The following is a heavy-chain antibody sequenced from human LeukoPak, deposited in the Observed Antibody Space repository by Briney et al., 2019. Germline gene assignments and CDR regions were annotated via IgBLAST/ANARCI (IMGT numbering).Heavy chain of an antibody. CDR1: GFTVRSVY. V-gene: IGHV3-66*01. J-gene: IGHJ5*02. CDR3: ARDHHGSGSYPNP. CDR2: IFTNGGT. D-gene: IGHD3-10*01. Sequence: GGSLRLSCAASGFTVRSVYMSWVRQAPGKGLEWGSVIFTNGGTHYADSVKGRFTISRDNSKNTLYLQMNSLRVDDTAVYYCARDHHGSGSYPNPWGQGTLVTVSS.